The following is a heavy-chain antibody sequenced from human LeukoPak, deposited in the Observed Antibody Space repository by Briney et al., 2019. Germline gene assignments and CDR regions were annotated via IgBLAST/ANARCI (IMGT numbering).Heavy chain of an antibody. V-gene: IGHV3-7*01. CDR3: ARGTYYYDSSGAPFDY. CDR1: GFTFSSYW. Sequence: GGSLRLSCAASGFTFSSYWMSWVRQAPGKGLEWVANIKQDGSEKYYVDSVKGRFIISRDNAKNSLYLQMNSLRAEDTAVYYCARGTYYYDSSGAPFDYWGQGTLVTVSS. J-gene: IGHJ4*02. CDR2: IKQDGSEK. D-gene: IGHD3-22*01.